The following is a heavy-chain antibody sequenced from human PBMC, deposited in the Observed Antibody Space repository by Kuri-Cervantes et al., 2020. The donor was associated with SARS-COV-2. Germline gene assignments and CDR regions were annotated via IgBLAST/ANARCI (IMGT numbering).Heavy chain of an antibody. D-gene: IGHD3-10*01. J-gene: IGHJ4*02. V-gene: IGHV3-30*02. CDR1: GFTFSSYG. Sequence: GESLKISCAASGFTFSSYGMHWVRQAPGKGLEWVAVIWYDGSNNYYADSVKGRFTISRDNSKNTLYLQMNSLRAEDTAVYYCAKDGGGWFGELLFGDYWGQGTLVTVSS. CDR3: AKDGGGWFGELLFGDY. CDR2: IWYDGSNN.